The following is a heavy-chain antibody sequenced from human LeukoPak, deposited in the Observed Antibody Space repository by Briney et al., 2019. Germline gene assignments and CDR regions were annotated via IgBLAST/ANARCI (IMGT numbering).Heavy chain of an antibody. CDR3: ARSVYYYYMDV. CDR2: IYYSGST. V-gene: IGHV4-39*07. J-gene: IGHJ6*03. CDR1: GGSISSSSYY. Sequence: SETLSLTCTVSGGSISSSSYYWGWIRQPPGKGLEWIGSIYYSGSTYYNPSLKSRVTISVDTSKNQFSLKLSSVTAADTAVYYCARSVYYYYMDVWGKGTTVTISS.